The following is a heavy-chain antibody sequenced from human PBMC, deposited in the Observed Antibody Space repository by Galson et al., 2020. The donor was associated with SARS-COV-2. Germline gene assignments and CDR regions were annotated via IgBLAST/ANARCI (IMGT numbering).Heavy chain of an antibody. Sequence: GESLKISCAASGFTSSRYAMRWVRQAPGKGLEWVSAISGLSNYYAGPVRGRFTISRHSSKNTVELEMNILTAEDTAIYYCVRQGVVDSSGYNPFDVWGQGTLVSVSS. CDR1: GFTSSRYA. V-gene: IGHV3-23*01. CDR3: VRQGVVDSSGYNPFDV. CDR2: ISGLSN. D-gene: IGHD5-12*01. J-gene: IGHJ4*02.